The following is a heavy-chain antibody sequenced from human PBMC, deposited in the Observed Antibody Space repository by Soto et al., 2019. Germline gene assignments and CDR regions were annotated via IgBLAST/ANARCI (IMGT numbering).Heavy chain of an antibody. CDR3: AKEPMGGWVLH. Sequence: SETLSLTCTVSGGSISSSTYYWDWIRQPPGKGLDWIGAMYYTGNKNYNPSLESRVTISVDTSNNQLSLKLTSLTAADPALYYCAKEPMGGWVLHWGQGTLVTVSS. D-gene: IGHD3-16*01. J-gene: IGHJ4*02. CDR2: MYYTGNK. CDR1: GGSISSSTYY. V-gene: IGHV4-39*07.